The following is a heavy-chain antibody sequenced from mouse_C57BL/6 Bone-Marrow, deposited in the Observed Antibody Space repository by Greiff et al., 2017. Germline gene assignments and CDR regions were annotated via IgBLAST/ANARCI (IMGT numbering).Heavy chain of an antibody. CDR1: EYEFPSHD. D-gene: IGHD2-4*01. V-gene: IGHV5-2*01. J-gene: IGHJ4*01. Sequence: EVQVVESGGGLVQPGESLKLSCESNEYEFPSHDMSWVRKTPEKRLELVAAINSDGGSTYYPDTMERRFILSRDNTKKTLYLQMSSLRSEDTALYYCARRSYDYDGYYAMDYWGQGTSVTVSS. CDR2: INSDGGST. CDR3: ARRSYDYDGYYAMDY.